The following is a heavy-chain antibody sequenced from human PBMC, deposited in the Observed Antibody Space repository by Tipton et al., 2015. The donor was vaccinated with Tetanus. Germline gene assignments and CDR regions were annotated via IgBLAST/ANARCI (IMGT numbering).Heavy chain of an antibody. D-gene: IGHD6-19*01. CDR2: VYPGDSDT. V-gene: IGHV5-51*01. CDR1: GYNFPNYW. CDR3: AKLVAGGYISYYYAMDV. J-gene: IGHJ6*02. Sequence: VQLVQSGAEVKKPGESLKISCKASGYNFPNYWIGWERQMPGKGLEWMGIVYPGDSDTGYRPSFEGQVIISANKSTSTAYLQWSGLRASDSAIYYCAKLVAGGYISYYYAMDVWGQGTTVTVSS.